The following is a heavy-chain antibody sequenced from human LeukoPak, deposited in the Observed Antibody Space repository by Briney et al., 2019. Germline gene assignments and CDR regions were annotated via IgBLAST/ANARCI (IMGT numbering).Heavy chain of an antibody. D-gene: IGHD6-6*01. V-gene: IGHV5-51*01. Sequence: GESLKISCKGSGYSFTSCWIGWVRQMPGKGLEWMGIIYPGDSDTRYSPSFQGQVTISADKSISTAYLQWSSLKASDIAMYYCARHVSTREYINWFDPWGQGTLVTVSS. CDR1: GYSFTSCW. CDR2: IYPGDSDT. CDR3: ARHVSTREYINWFDP. J-gene: IGHJ5*02.